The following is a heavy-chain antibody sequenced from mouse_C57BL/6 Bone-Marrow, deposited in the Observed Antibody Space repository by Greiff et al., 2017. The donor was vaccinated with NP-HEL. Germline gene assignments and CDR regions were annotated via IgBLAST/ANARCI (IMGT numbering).Heavy chain of an antibody. V-gene: IGHV1-19*01. CDR3: ANYDYDGDWFAY. Sequence: EVKLMESGPVLVKPGASVKMSCKASGYTFTDYYMNWVKQSHGKSLEWIGVINPYNGGTSYNQKFKGKATLTVDKSSSTAYMELNSLTSEDSAVYYFANYDYDGDWFAYWGQGTLVTVSA. D-gene: IGHD2-4*01. J-gene: IGHJ3*01. CDR1: GYTFTDYY. CDR2: INPYNGGT.